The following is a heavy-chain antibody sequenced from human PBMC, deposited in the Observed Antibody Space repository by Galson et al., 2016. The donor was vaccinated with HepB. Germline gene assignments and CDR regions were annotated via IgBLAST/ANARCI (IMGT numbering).Heavy chain of an antibody. D-gene: IGHD6-6*01. J-gene: IGHJ4*02. CDR3: ARGGIPYSSSSSFDY. CDR2: ISSSSSYI. V-gene: IGHV3-21*01. CDR1: GFTFSSYS. Sequence: SLRLSCAASGFTFSSYSMNWVRQAPGKGLEWVSSISSSSSYIYYADSVKGRSTISRDNAKNSLYLQMNSLRAEDTAVYYCARGGIPYSSSSSFDYWGQGTLVTVSS.